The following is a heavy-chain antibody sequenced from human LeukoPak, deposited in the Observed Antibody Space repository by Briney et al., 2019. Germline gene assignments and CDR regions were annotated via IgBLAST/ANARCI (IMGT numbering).Heavy chain of an antibody. CDR3: ARSSSGWYLNDY. J-gene: IGHJ4*02. D-gene: IGHD6-19*01. Sequence: ASVKVSCKASGYTFTGYYMHWVRQAPGQGLEWMGRINPNSGGTNYAQEFQDRVTMTRDTSISTAYMELSRLRSDDTAVYYCARSSSGWYLNDYWGQGTLVTVSS. V-gene: IGHV1-2*06. CDR2: INPNSGGT. CDR1: GYTFTGYY.